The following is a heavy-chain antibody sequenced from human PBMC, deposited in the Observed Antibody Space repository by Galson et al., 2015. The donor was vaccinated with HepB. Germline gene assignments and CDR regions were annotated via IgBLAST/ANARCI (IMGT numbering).Heavy chain of an antibody. CDR3: ARDNIVVVVDHYYYYGMDV. J-gene: IGHJ6*02. V-gene: IGHV1-69*04. D-gene: IGHD2-15*01. CDR1: GGTFSSYA. Sequence: SVKVSCKASGGTFSSYAISWVRQAPGQGLEWMGRIIPILGIANYAQKFQGRVTITADKSTSTAYMELSSLRSEDTAVYYCARDNIVVVVDHYYYYGMDVWGQGTTVTVSS. CDR2: IIPILGIA.